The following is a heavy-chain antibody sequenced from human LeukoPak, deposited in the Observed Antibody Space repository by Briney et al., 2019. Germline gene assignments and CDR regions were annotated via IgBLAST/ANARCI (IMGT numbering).Heavy chain of an antibody. D-gene: IGHD3-22*01. V-gene: IGHV4-61*02. J-gene: IGHJ3*02. CDR2: IYTSGST. Sequence: SQTLSLTCTVSGGSISSGSYYWSWIRQPAGKGLEWIGRIYTSGSTNYNPSLKSRVTISVDTSKNQFSLKLSSVTAADTAVYYCARGLYDSSGYYPSGAFDIWGQGTMVTASS. CDR1: GGSISSGSYY. CDR3: ARGLYDSSGYYPSGAFDI.